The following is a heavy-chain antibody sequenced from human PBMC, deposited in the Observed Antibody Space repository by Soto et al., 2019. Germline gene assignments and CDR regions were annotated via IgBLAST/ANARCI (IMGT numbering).Heavy chain of an antibody. D-gene: IGHD3-9*01. V-gene: IGHV3-66*01. CDR3: ARETRYFDWFPDGYGMDV. J-gene: IGHJ6*02. Sequence: GGSLRLSCAASGFTVSSNYMSWVRQAPGKGLEWVSVIYSGGSTYYADSVKGRFTISRDNSKNTLYLQMNSLRAEDTAVYYCARETRYFDWFPDGYGMDVWGQGTMVTVSS. CDR1: GFTVSSNY. CDR2: IYSGGST.